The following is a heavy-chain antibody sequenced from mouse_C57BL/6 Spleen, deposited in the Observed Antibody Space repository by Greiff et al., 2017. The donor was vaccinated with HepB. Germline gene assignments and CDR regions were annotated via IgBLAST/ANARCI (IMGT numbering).Heavy chain of an antibody. D-gene: IGHD1-1*01. J-gene: IGHJ2*01. V-gene: IGHV5-16*01. CDR1: GFTFSDYY. CDR2: INYDGSST. CDR3: ARVFITTVVADFDY. Sequence: DVHLVESEGGLVQPGSSMKLSCTASGFTFSDYYMAWVRQVPEKGLEWVANINYDGSSTYYLDSLKSRFIISRDNAKNILYLQMSSLKSEDTATYYCARVFITTVVADFDYWGQGTTLTVSS.